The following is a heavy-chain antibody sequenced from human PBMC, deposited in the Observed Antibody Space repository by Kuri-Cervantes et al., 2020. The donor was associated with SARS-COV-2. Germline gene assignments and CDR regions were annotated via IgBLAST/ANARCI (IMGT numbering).Heavy chain of an antibody. V-gene: IGHV3-23*01. CDR1: GFTFSTYA. D-gene: IGHD3-3*01. CDR2: ISGSGGST. J-gene: IGHJ4*02. CDR3: IRWGLYYTFWSGCYSVDY. Sequence: GGSLRLSCAASGFTFSTYAMSWVRQAPGKGLEWVSAISGSGGSTYYADSVKGRFTISRDNSKNTLYLQMNSLRSEDTAKFYHIRWGLYYTFWSGCYSVDYWGQGTLVTVSS.